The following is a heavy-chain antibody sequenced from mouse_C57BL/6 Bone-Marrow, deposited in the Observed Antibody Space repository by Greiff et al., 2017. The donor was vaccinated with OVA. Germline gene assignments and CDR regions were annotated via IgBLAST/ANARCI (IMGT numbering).Heavy chain of an antibody. D-gene: IGHD1-1*01. V-gene: IGHV1-72*01. J-gene: IGHJ3*01. Sequence: QVHVKQSGAELVKPGASVKLSCKASGYTFTSYWMHWVKQRPGRGLEWIGRIDPNSGGTKYNEKFKSKATLTVDKPSSTAYMQLSSLTSEDSAVYYCACSFFRYYYGSSPFAYWGQGTLVTVSA. CDR2: IDPNSGGT. CDR1: GYTFTSYW. CDR3: ACSFFRYYYGSSPFAY.